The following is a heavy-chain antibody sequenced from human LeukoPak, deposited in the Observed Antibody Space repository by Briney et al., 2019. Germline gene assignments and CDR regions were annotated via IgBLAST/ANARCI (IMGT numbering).Heavy chain of an antibody. CDR1: GDSISSSSYY. V-gene: IGHV4-39*02. Sequence: SETLSLTCTVSGDSISSSSYYWGWIRQPPGKGLEWIGSVYYTGSTYYNPSLKSRVTISVDRSKNQFSLKLTSVTAADTAVYYCARDLGYCSSTSCHQSPDAFDIWGQGTMVTVSS. J-gene: IGHJ3*02. D-gene: IGHD2-2*01. CDR3: ARDLGYCSSTSCHQSPDAFDI. CDR2: VYYTGST.